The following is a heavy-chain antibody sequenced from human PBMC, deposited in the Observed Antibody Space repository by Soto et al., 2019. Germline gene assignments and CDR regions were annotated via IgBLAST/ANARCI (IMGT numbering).Heavy chain of an antibody. CDR3: ARGRYYGPPSTPTGEDY. CDR1: GGSISSGDYY. Sequence: QVQLQESGPGLVKPSQTLSLTCTVSGGSISSGDYYWSWIRQPPGKGLEWIGYIYYSGSTYYNPSLTSRVTIPVDTSKNQFSLKLSSVTAADTAVYYCARGRYYGPPSTPTGEDYWGQGTLVTVSS. D-gene: IGHD3-10*01. J-gene: IGHJ4*02. CDR2: IYYSGST. V-gene: IGHV4-30-4*01.